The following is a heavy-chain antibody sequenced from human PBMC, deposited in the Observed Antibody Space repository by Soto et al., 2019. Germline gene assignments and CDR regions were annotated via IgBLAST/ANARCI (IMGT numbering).Heavy chain of an antibody. D-gene: IGHD2-2*01. Sequence: GGSLRLSCAASGFTFSSYGMHWVRQAPGKGLEWVAVISYDGSNKYYADSVKGRFTISRDNSKNTLYLQMNSLRAEDTAVYYCATEDLPASEYYGMDVWGQGTTVTVSS. CDR1: GFTFSSYG. CDR3: ATEDLPASEYYGMDV. CDR2: ISYDGSNK. V-gene: IGHV3-30*03. J-gene: IGHJ6*02.